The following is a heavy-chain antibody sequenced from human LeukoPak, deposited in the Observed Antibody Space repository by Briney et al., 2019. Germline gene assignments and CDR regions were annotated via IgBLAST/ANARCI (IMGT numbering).Heavy chain of an antibody. D-gene: IGHD5-18*01. Sequence: PGGSLRLSCAASGFTFSSYGMHWVRQAPGKGLEWVSFIHFDGNNKYYADSVKGRFTISRDNSKNTLYLQVDSLRAEDTAVYYCAKGPKTARDWFDPWGQGTLVTVSS. V-gene: IGHV3-30*02. J-gene: IGHJ5*02. CDR3: AKGPKTARDWFDP. CDR2: IHFDGNNK. CDR1: GFTFSSYG.